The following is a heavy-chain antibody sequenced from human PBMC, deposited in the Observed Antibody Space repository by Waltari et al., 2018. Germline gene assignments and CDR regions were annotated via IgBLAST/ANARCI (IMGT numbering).Heavy chain of an antibody. D-gene: IGHD3-3*01. Sequence: QVQLVQSGAEVKKPGASVKVSCKASGYTFTSYDINWVRQAPGQGLEWMGWMNPKSGNTGYAQKFQGEVTITRNTSISTAYMELSSLRSEDTAVYYCARGLGYDFWSGYPDYWGQGTLVTVSS. V-gene: IGHV1-8*03. CDR3: ARGLGYDFWSGYPDY. CDR1: GYTFTSYD. J-gene: IGHJ4*02. CDR2: MNPKSGNT.